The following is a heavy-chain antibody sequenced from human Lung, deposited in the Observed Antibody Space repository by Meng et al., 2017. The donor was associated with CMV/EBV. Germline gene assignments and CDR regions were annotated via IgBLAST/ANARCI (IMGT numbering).Heavy chain of an antibody. CDR2: ISAYNGNT. V-gene: IGHV1-18*01. J-gene: IGHJ5*02. D-gene: IGHD6-13*01. Sequence: ASVKVSCKASGYTFTSYGISWVRQAPGQGLEWMGWISAYNGNTNYAQKLQGRVTMTTDTSTSTAYMELRSLRSDDTAVYYCAGAAAAGTNWFDPWGQGTLVXVSS. CDR3: AGAAAAGTNWFDP. CDR1: GYTFTSYG.